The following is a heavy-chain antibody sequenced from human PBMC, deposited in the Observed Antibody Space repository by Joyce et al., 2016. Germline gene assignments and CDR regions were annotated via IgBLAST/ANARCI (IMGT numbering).Heavy chain of an antibody. CDR3: ARSQWLAPLMY. CDR2: VNTSGAT. D-gene: IGHD6-19*01. CDR1: GVPFRGFL. J-gene: IGHJ4*02. V-gene: IGHV4-34*02. Sequence: QVQLQQWGAGLLKPSETLSLTCGVNGVPFRGFLWTWVRQPPGEGLQWSGDVNTSGATNYNPSLKSRVTISVDTSKNQFSLTLTSITAADTAMYYCARSQWLAPLMYWGQGSLVTVSS.